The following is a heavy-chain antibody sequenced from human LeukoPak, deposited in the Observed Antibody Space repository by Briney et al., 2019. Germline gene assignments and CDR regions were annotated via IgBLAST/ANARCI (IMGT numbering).Heavy chain of an antibody. Sequence: SETLSLTCTVSGGSISSGGYSWSWIRQPPGKGLEWIGYIYHSGSTYYNPSLKSRVTISVDRSKNRFSLKLSSVTAADTAVYYCARAFRDSPTNYYFDYWGQGTLVTVSS. J-gene: IGHJ4*02. CDR3: ARAFRDSPTNYYFDY. CDR1: GGSISSGGYS. CDR2: IYHSGST. D-gene: IGHD1-7*01. V-gene: IGHV4-30-2*01.